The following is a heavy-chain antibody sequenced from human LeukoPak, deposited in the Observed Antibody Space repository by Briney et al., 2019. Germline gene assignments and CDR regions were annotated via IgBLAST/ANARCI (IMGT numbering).Heavy chain of an antibody. CDR3: ARDASYTVTNPIGFDY. Sequence: GGSLRLSCAASGFTFSSYEMNWVRQAPGKGLEWVSYISSSGSTIYYADSVKGRFTISRDSAKNSLYLQMNSLRAEDTAVYYCARDASYTVTNPIGFDYWGQGTLVTVSS. V-gene: IGHV3-48*03. CDR2: ISSSGSTI. J-gene: IGHJ4*02. CDR1: GFTFSSYE. D-gene: IGHD4-17*01.